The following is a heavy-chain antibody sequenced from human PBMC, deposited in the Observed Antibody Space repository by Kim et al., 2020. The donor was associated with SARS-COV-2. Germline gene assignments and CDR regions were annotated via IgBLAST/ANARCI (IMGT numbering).Heavy chain of an antibody. CDR3: ARVALVGGNQYGSGSYDL. Sequence: GGSLRLSCAASGFSFSDYNMNWVRQAPGKGLEWVSAISASGTYIYYADSVKGRFFISRDNAEKSLHLQMNSLRGDDTAIYYCARVALVGGNQYGSGSYDLLGQGTLVTVSS. J-gene: IGHJ5*02. CDR2: ISASGTYI. V-gene: IGHV3-21*01. CDR1: GFSFSDYN. D-gene: IGHD3-10*01.